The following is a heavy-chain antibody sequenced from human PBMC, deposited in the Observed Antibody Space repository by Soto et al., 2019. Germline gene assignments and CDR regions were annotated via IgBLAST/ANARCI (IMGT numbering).Heavy chain of an antibody. Sequence: SETLSLTCTVSGGSISSSSYYWGWIRQPPGKGLEWIGSIYYSGSSYYNLSLKSRVTISVDTSKNQFSLKLSSMTAADTAVYYCARLSQTLRGIYYGMDVWGQGTTVTVSS. D-gene: IGHD1-20*01. CDR1: GGSISSSSYY. V-gene: IGHV4-39*01. J-gene: IGHJ6*02. CDR2: IYYSGSS. CDR3: ARLSQTLRGIYYGMDV.